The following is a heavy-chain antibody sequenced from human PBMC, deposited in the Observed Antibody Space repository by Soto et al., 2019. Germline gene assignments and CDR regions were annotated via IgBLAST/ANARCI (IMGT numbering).Heavy chain of an antibody. CDR3: ARTYDFWSIFDY. D-gene: IGHD3-3*01. CDR2: INPNSGGT. CDR1: GYTFTGYY. Sequence: ASVKVSCTASGYTFTGYYMHWVRQAPGQGLEWMGWINPNSGGTNYAQKFQGWVTMTRDTSISTAYMELSRLRSDDTAVYYCARTYDFWSIFDYWGQGTLVTVSS. V-gene: IGHV1-2*04. J-gene: IGHJ4*02.